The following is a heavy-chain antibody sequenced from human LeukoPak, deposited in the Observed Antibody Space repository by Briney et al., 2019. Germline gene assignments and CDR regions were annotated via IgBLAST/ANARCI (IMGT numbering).Heavy chain of an antibody. D-gene: IGHD3-22*01. CDR1: GFTFSSYA. CDR3: ARGYYYESSGYYTHDY. J-gene: IGHJ4*02. CDR2: ISYDGSNK. Sequence: HPGGSLRLSCAASGFTFSSYAIHWVRQAPGKGLEWVAVISYDGSNKYYADSVKGRFTISRDNSKNTLYLQMNSPRAEDTAVYYCARGYYYESSGYYTHDYWGQGTLVTVSS. V-gene: IGHV3-30-3*01.